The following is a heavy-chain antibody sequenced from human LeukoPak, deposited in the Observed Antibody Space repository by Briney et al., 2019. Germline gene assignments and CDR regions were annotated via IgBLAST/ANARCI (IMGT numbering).Heavy chain of an antibody. CDR2: IKQDGSDK. CDR3: AKDKGAAAADLQRNYYYGMDV. D-gene: IGHD6-13*01. J-gene: IGHJ6*02. Sequence: SGGSLRLSCAASRFTFSSYWMSWVRQAPGKGLEWVANIKQDGSDKYYVDSVKGRFSISRDNSKNTLYLQMNSLRAEDTAVYYCAKDKGAAAADLQRNYYYGMDVWGQGTTVTVSS. CDR1: RFTFSSYW. V-gene: IGHV3-7*03.